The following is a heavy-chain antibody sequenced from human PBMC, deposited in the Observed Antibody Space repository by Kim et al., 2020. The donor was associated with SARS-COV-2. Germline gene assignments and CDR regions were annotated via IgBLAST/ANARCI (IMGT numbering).Heavy chain of an antibody. CDR2: ISSGGSP. CDR1: GFTVSSNY. V-gene: IGHV3-53*01. D-gene: IGHD2-21*02. CDR3: ASLSCGGDGYYDYYGMDV. J-gene: IGHJ6*02. Sequence: GGSLRLSCAAYGFTVSSNYMRWVRQAPGKGLEWVSVISSGGSPYSADSVKGRFTISRDNSKNTLYLQMNSLRAEDTAVYYCASLSCGGDGYYDYYGMDVWGQGTTVTVSS.